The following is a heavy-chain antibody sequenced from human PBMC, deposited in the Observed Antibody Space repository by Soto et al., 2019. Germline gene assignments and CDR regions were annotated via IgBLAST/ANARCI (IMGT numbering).Heavy chain of an antibody. CDR1: GGSFSGYY. J-gene: IGHJ4*02. D-gene: IGHD5-18*01. V-gene: IGHV4-34*01. CDR3: ATDLYSYGYIDY. Sequence: QVQLQQWGAGLLKPSETLSLTCAVYGGSFSGYYWSWIRQPPGKGLEWIGEINHSGSTNYNPSLTSRVTISVDTSKNQFSLKLSSVTAADTAVYYCATDLYSYGYIDYWGQGTLVNVSS. CDR2: INHSGST.